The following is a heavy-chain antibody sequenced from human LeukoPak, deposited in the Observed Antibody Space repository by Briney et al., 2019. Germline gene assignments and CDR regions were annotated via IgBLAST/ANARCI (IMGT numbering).Heavy chain of an antibody. D-gene: IGHD3-22*01. CDR3: ASYYDSSRIYDY. V-gene: IGHV4-30-4*08. J-gene: IGHJ4*02. Sequence: SETLSLTCTVSGGSISSGDYYWTWIRQPPGKGLEWVGYIYYNGNTFYNPSLKSRVTISVGTSKNQFSLKLTSVTAADTAVYYCASYYDSSRIYDYWGQGTLVTVSS. CDR2: IYYNGNT. CDR1: GGSISSGDYY.